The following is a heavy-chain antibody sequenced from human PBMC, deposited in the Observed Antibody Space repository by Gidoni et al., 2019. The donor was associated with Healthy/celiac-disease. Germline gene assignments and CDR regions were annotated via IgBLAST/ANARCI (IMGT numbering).Heavy chain of an antibody. Sequence: QVQLVESGGGVVQPGGALRLSCAASGFPFSSYGMHWVRQAPGMGLEWVAFIRYDGSNKYYADSVKGRFTISRDNSKNTLYLQMNSLRAEDTAVYYCAKSGVGYGDPTVGYWGQGTLVTVSS. CDR2: IRYDGSNK. V-gene: IGHV3-30*02. CDR1: GFPFSSYG. J-gene: IGHJ4*02. CDR3: AKSGVGYGDPTVGY. D-gene: IGHD4-17*01.